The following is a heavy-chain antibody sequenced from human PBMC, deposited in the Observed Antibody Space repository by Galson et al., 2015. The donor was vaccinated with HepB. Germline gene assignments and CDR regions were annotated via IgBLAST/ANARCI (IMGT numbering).Heavy chain of an antibody. D-gene: IGHD5-12*01. CDR2: TYYRSTWSN. CDR3: ARGKYSAFDI. CDR1: GDSVSTNGVA. Sequence: CAISGDSVSTNGVAWNWFRQSPSRGLEWLGRTYYRSTWSNDYAVSVKSRITINPDTSKNQFSLQLNSVTPEDTAMYYCARGKYSAFDIWGQGTMVTVSS. J-gene: IGHJ3*02. V-gene: IGHV6-1*01.